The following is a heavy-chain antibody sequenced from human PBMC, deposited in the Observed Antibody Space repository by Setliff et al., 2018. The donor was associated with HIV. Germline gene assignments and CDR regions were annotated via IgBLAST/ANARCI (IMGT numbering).Heavy chain of an antibody. J-gene: IGHJ6*03. D-gene: IGHD6-19*01. CDR3: ARVTVAGTFYYYYYMDV. V-gene: IGHV3-66*02. CDR2: IYSAGST. Sequence: HPGGSLRLSCAASEFTVSSNYMSWVRQAPGKGLEWVSVIYSAGSTYYADSVKGRFTISRDSSKNTLYLQMDSLRPEDTAVYYCARVTVAGTFYYYYYMDVWGKGTTVTVSS. CDR1: EFTVSSNY.